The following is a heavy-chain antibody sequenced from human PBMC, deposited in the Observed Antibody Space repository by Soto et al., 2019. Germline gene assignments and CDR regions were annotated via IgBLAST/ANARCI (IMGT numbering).Heavy chain of an antibody. V-gene: IGHV3-30-3*01. Sequence: GGSLRLSCAASGFTLSTYAMHSVRQAPGKGLEWLAVISYDGSRTHYAGSMEGRFTISRDNAKNSLYLQMNSLRAEDTAVYYCAREDGYVDYWGQGTLVTVSS. J-gene: IGHJ4*02. CDR2: ISYDGSRT. CDR3: AREDGYVDY. CDR1: GFTLSTYA.